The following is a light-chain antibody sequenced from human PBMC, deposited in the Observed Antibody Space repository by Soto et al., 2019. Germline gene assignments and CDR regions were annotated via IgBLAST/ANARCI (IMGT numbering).Light chain of an antibody. V-gene: IGLV2-18*02. J-gene: IGLJ1*01. CDR3: SSYTSSSTYV. Sequence: QSALTQPPSVSGSPGQSVAISCTGTSSDVGSYNRVSWYQQPPGTAPKLMIYDVSNRPSGVPDRFSGSKSGNTASLTISGLQAEDEVDYYCSSYTSSSTYVFGTGTKLTVL. CDR2: DVS. CDR1: SSDVGSYNR.